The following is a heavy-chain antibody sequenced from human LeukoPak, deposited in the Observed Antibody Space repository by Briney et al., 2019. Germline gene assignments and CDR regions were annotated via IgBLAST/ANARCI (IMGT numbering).Heavy chain of an antibody. D-gene: IGHD4-17*01. CDR1: GFNFNTYA. Sequence: GGSLRLSCAASGFNFNTYAMNWVRQAPGKGLEWVSSISSDSSYIYYADAVHGRFTVSRDNAKYSLYLQMNSLRAEDTAVYYCVRGSYGAYDYWGQGSLVTVSS. CDR3: VRGSYGAYDY. V-gene: IGHV3-21*01. J-gene: IGHJ4*02. CDR2: ISSDSSYI.